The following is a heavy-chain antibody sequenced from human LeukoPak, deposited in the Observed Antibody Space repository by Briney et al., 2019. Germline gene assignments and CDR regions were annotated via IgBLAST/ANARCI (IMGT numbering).Heavy chain of an antibody. CDR1: GFTFSNYG. J-gene: IGHJ6*02. D-gene: IGHD3-16*02. Sequence: GGSLRLSCTASGFTFSNYGMHWVRQAPGKGLEWVAIMLYDGSNNYYADSVKGRFTMSRDESKNTMYLHLNSLRAEDTAVYYCARDERLRLGELSWGSPSRRDYYGMDVWGQGTTVTVSS. CDR3: ARDERLRLGELSWGSPSRRDYYGMDV. CDR2: MLYDGSNN. V-gene: IGHV3-33*01.